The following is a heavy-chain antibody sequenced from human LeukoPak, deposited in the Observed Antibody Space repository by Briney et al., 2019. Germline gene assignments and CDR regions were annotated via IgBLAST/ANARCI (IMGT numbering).Heavy chain of an antibody. CDR3: ASTPYCSGGSCYLRWWDYFDY. V-gene: IGHV4-39*07. CDR1: GGSISSSSYY. D-gene: IGHD2-15*01. CDR2: IYYSGST. Sequence: SETLSLTCTVSGGSISSSSYYWGWIRQPPGKGLEWIGSIYYSGSTYYNPSLKSRVTISVDTSKNQFSLKLSSVTAADTAVYYCASTPYCSGGSCYLRWWDYFDYWGQGTLVTVSS. J-gene: IGHJ4*02.